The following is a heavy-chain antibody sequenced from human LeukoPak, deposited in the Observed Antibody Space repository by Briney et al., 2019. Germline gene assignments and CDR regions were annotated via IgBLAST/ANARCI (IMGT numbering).Heavy chain of an antibody. Sequence: SVNVSCKPSLGTSSSYAISWVRQAPGQGLEWMGGIIPIFGTANYAQKFQGRVTITADKSTSTAYMELSSLRSEDTAVYYCAREAAAVLDAFDIWGQGTMVTVSS. V-gene: IGHV1-69*06. D-gene: IGHD6-13*01. J-gene: IGHJ3*02. CDR2: IIPIFGTA. CDR1: LGTSSSYA. CDR3: AREAAAVLDAFDI.